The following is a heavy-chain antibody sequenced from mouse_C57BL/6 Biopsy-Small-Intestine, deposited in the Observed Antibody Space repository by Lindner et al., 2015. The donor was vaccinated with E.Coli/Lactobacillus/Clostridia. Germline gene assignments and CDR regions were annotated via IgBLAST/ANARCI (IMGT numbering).Heavy chain of an antibody. CDR3: AKGTRGDH. J-gene: IGHJ2*01. Sequence: VQLQESGPELVKPGASVKISCKASGYAFSSSWMNWVEQRPGKGLEWIGRIYPGDGDTNYNGKFKDKATLTADKSSNTAYMQLSSLTSEDSAVYFCAKGTRGDHWGQGTTLTVSS. CDR2: IYPGDGDT. CDR1: GYAFSSSW. V-gene: IGHV1-82*01.